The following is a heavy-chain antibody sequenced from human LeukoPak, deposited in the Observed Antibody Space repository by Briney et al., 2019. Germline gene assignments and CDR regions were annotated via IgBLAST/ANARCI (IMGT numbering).Heavy chain of an antibody. CDR3: AKDALNSGYDS. Sequence: GRSLRLSCAASGFTFRNYGMHWVRQAPDKGLEWVALMSSDGNNKNYADSVKGRFTVSRDTSKDTLYLEMSSLGTEDAAVYYCAKDALNSGYDSWGQGTLVTVSS. D-gene: IGHD5-12*01. CDR1: GFTFRNYG. V-gene: IGHV3-30*18. CDR2: MSSDGNNK. J-gene: IGHJ4*02.